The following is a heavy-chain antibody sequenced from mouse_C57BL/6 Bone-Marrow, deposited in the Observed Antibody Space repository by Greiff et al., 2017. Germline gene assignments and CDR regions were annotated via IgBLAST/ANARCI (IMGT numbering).Heavy chain of an antibody. J-gene: IGHJ1*03. CDR3: ARSPTVVATRWYFDV. CDR2: IFPGSGST. V-gene: IGHV1-75*01. Sequence: VQLQQSGPELVKPGASVKISCKASGYTFTDYYINWVKQRPGQGLEWIGWIFPGSGSTYYNEKFKGKATLTVDKSSSTAYMLLSSLTSEDSAVYFCARSPTVVATRWYFDVWGTGTTVTVSS. CDR1: GYTFTDYY. D-gene: IGHD1-1*01.